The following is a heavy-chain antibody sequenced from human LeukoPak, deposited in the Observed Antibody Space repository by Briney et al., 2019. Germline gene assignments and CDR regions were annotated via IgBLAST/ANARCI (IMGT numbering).Heavy chain of an antibody. Sequence: SETLSLTCTVSGYSISSGYYWGWIRQPPGKGLEWTGSIDHSGSTYYNPSLKSRITISVDTSKNHFSLSLRSVTAADTAVYYCSRHWYCGGDCYDEFWGQGTLVTVSS. V-gene: IGHV4-38-2*02. J-gene: IGHJ4*02. D-gene: IGHD2-21*02. CDR3: SRHWYCGGDCYDEF. CDR2: IDHSGST. CDR1: GYSISSGYY.